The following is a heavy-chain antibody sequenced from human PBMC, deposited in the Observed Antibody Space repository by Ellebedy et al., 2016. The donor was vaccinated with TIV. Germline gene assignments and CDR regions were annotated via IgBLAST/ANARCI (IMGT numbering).Heavy chain of an antibody. Sequence: ESLKISCAASGFTFSSYWTSWVRQAPGKGLEWVANIKQDGSEKWYVDSVKGRFTISRDNAKNSLYLQMSSLRAEDTAVYYCARDQGWAYPGSTRFDYWGQGTLVTVSS. V-gene: IGHV3-7*01. CDR3: ARDQGWAYPGSTRFDY. CDR2: IKQDGSEK. J-gene: IGHJ4*03. CDR1: GFTFSSYW. D-gene: IGHD3-10*01.